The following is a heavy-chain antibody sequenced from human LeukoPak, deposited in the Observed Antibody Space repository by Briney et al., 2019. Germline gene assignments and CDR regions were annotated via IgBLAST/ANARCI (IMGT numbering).Heavy chain of an antibody. CDR3: ARCEGSLRTQAIDY. D-gene: IGHD1-14*01. V-gene: IGHV3-21*01. CDR2: IADSSGYI. J-gene: IGHJ4*02. Sequence: PGGALRLSCAASGFTFSSYTMNWVRLAPGRGLEWVSSIADSSGYISYADSVKGRFTISRDNAKKSLYLQMNSLRADDTAVYYCARCEGSLRTQAIDYWGQGTLVTVSS. CDR1: GFTFSSYT.